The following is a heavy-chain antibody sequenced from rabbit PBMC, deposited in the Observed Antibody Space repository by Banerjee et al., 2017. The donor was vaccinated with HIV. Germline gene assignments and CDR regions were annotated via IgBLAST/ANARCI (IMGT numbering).Heavy chain of an antibody. CDR1: GFSFTSGCD. Sequence: QQQLEESGGGLFQPGGSLALTCKASGFSFTSGCDMCWVRQAPGKGLEWIACIYTGSSGGSTYYASWAKGRFTNSKTSSTTVTLQMTSLTAADTATYFCARTGYAIYGCATYFNLWGPGTLVTVS. J-gene: IGHJ4*01. CDR3: ARTGYAIYGCATYFNL. D-gene: IGHD6-1*01. V-gene: IGHV1S45*01. CDR2: IYTGSSGGST.